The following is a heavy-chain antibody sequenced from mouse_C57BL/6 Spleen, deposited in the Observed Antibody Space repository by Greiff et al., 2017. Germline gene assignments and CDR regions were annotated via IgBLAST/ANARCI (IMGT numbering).Heavy chain of an antibody. CDR1: GYSITSDY. V-gene: IGHV3-8*01. Sequence: EVHLVESGPGLAKPSQTLSLTCSVTGYSITSDYWNWIRKFPGNKLEYMGYISYSGSTYYNPSLKSRISITRDTSKNQYYLQLNSVTTEDTATYYCARARGNGRGYFDVGGTGTTVTVSS. CDR2: ISYSGST. CDR3: ARARGNGRGYFDV. J-gene: IGHJ1*03. D-gene: IGHD1-1*01.